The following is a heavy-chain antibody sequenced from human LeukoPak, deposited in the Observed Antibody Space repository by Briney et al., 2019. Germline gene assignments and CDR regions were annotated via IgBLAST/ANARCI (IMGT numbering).Heavy chain of an antibody. CDR3: AKDRGYFRYCSSTSCFKADDY. J-gene: IGHJ4*02. CDR1: GFTFSSYG. D-gene: IGHD2-2*01. V-gene: IGHV3-30*02. CDR2: IRYDGSNK. Sequence: GGSLRLSCAAPGFTFSSYGMHWVRQAPGKGLEWVAFIRYDGSNKYYADSVKGRFTIPRDNSKNTLYLQMNSLRAEDTAVYYCAKDRGYFRYCSSTSCFKADDYWGQGTLVTVSS.